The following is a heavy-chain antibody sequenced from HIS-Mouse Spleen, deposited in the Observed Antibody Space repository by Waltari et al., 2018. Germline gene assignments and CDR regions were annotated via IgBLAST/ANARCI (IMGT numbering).Heavy chain of an antibody. Sequence: EVQLVESGGGLVQPGGSLRLSCAASGFTFRSYWMSWVRQAPGEGLEWVANIKQDGSEKYYVDSVKGRFTISRDNAKNSLYLQMNSLRAEDTAVYYCARERRGPGWFDPWGQGTLVTVSS. CDR2: IKQDGSEK. CDR3: ARERRGPGWFDP. D-gene: IGHD5-12*01. CDR1: GFTFRSYW. V-gene: IGHV3-7*01. J-gene: IGHJ5*02.